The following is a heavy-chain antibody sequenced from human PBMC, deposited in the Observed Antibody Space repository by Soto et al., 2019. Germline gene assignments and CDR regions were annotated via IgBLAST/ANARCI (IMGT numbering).Heavy chain of an antibody. J-gene: IGHJ4*02. CDR1: GGSIRSGGYF. Sequence: QVQLEASGPGLVKPSQTLSLTCSVSGGSIRSGGYFWTWIRQHPGKGLEYIGHIYSSGSTYYIPSLRRRHTTSLDTSKNQFSLNLTSVTAADTALYFCARLNSGLYQSFDSWGQGALVTVSS. CDR3: ARLNSGLYQSFDS. V-gene: IGHV4-31*03. D-gene: IGHD2-8*01. CDR2: IYSSGST.